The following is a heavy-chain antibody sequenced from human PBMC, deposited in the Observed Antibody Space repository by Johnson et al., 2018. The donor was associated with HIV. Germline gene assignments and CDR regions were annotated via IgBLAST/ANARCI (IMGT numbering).Heavy chain of an antibody. CDR2: INQDGSEK. V-gene: IGHV3-7*01. CDR1: GSTFSNFW. J-gene: IGHJ3*02. CDR3: ARDSTPWGGDYVGYAFDI. Sequence: EVQLVESGGGLVQPGGSLSLSCAASGSTFSNFWMSWVRQAPGKGLEWVANINQDGSEKYYVDSVKGRFTVSRDNAKNSLYLQMSSLRAVDTALYYCARDSTPWGGDYVGYAFDIWGRGTMVTVSS. D-gene: IGHD4-17*01.